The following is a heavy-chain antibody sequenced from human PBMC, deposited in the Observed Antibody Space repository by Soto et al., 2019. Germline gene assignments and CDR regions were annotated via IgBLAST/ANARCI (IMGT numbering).Heavy chain of an antibody. CDR2: INHSGST. J-gene: IGHJ4*02. D-gene: IGHD6-13*01. V-gene: IGHV4-34*01. CDR3: AGAAAGFDY. CDR1: GGSFSGYY. Sequence: SETLSLTCAVYGGSFSGYYWSWIRQPPGKGLEWIGEINHSGSTNYNPSLKSRVTISVDTSKNQFSLKLSSVTAADTAVYYCAGAAAGFDYWGQGTLVTVS.